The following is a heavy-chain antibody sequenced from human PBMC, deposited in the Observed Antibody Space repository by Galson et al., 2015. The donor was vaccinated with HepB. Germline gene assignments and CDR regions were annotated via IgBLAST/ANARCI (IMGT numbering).Heavy chain of an antibody. CDR3: AKDPLVQWLWGYPPPRREHDDY. V-gene: IGHV3-23*01. CDR2: ISGSGGST. CDR1: GFTFSSYA. J-gene: IGHJ4*02. D-gene: IGHD6-19*01. Sequence: SLRLSCAASGFTFSSYAMSWVRQAPGKGLEWVSAISGSGGSTYYADSVKGRFTISRDNSKNTLYLQMNSLRAEDTAVYYCAKDPLVQWLWGYPPPRREHDDYWGQGTLVTVSS.